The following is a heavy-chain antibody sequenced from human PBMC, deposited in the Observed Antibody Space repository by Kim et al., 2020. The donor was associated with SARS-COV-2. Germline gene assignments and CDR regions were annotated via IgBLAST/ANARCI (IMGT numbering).Heavy chain of an antibody. Sequence: SETLSLTCTVSGGSISSYYWSWIRQPPGKGLEWIGYIYYSGSTNYNPSLKSRVTISVDTSKNQFSLKLSSVTAADTAVYYCARGSGSYDYWGQGTLVTVSS. V-gene: IGHV4-59*01. CDR3: ARGSGSYDY. CDR2: IYYSGST. D-gene: IGHD1-26*01. J-gene: IGHJ4*02. CDR1: GGSISSYY.